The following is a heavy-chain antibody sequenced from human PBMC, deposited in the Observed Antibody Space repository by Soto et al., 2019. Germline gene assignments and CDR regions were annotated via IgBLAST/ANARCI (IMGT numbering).Heavy chain of an antibody. CDR3: ARGLDIVVVPAAIPPDYYYGMDV. CDR2: IIPIFGTA. J-gene: IGHJ6*01. Sequence: QVQLVQSGAEVKKPGSSVKVSCKASGGTFSSYAISWVRQAPGQGLEWMGGIIPIFGTANYAQKFQGRVTITADESTSTAYMELSSLRSEDTAVYYCARGLDIVVVPAAIPPDYYYGMDVWGQGTKVTVSS. D-gene: IGHD2-2*02. CDR1: GGTFSSYA. V-gene: IGHV1-69*01.